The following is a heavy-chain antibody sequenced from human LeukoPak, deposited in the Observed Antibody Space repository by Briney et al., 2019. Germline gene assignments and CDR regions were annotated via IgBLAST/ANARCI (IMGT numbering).Heavy chain of an antibody. CDR2: FDRDGRVQ. CDR3: TGGSDKVLSGEYCYYMDV. CDR1: GFTTHYW. V-gene: IGHV3-7*01. Sequence: GGSLRLSCRASGFTTHYWLNWVRQSPGKGLGGLANFDRDGRVQHYVDFVVGRFTTSRDSAKNSLDLQMHSLRAEDTAVYYCTGGSDKVLSGEYCYYMDVWGKGTTVTVSS. D-gene: IGHD2/OR15-2a*01. J-gene: IGHJ6*03.